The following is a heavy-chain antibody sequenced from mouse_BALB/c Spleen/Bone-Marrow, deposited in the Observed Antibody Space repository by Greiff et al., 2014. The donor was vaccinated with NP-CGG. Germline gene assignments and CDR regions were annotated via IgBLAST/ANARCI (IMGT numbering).Heavy chain of an antibody. CDR1: GFTFSGYA. V-gene: IGHV5-9-3*01. CDR3: ARQDYYGSSPHWYFDV. CDR2: ISSGGSYT. Sequence: DVKLVESGGGLVKPGGSLKLSCAASGFTFSGYAMSWVRQTPEKRLEWVATISSGGSYTYYADSVKGRFTISRDTAKNTLYLQMSSLRSEDTAMYYCARQDYYGSSPHWYFDVWGAGTTVTVSS. D-gene: IGHD1-1*01. J-gene: IGHJ1*01.